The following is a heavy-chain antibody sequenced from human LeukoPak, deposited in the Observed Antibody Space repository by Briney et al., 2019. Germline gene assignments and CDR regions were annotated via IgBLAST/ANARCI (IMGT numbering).Heavy chain of an antibody. J-gene: IGHJ4*02. D-gene: IGHD4-17*01. CDR3: AKDQWAYGDYPYFDY. CDR1: GFTFSTYA. V-gene: IGHV3-23*01. CDR2: ISGSGANT. Sequence: GGSLRLSCAAYGFTFSTYAMSWVRQAPGKGLEWVSAISGSGANTYYAASVRGRFTISRDNSKNRLYLQVNSLSAEDTAVYYCAKDQWAYGDYPYFDYWGQGTLVTVSS.